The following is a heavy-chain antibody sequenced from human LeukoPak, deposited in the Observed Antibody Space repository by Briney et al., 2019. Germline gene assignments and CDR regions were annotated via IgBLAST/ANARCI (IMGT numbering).Heavy chain of an antibody. D-gene: IGHD1-26*01. CDR2: IIPIPGTV. Sequence: ASVKVSCKASGGNLRNYAINWVRQAPGQGLEWMGRIIPIPGTVNYIQKFRGRVSITADKSTGIIYLEMNSLRSDDTAVYYCAKSSKAFSGSYGNWLDPWGQGALVTVSS. J-gene: IGHJ5*02. CDR3: AKSSKAFSGSYGNWLDP. CDR1: GGNLRNYA. V-gene: IGHV1-69*04.